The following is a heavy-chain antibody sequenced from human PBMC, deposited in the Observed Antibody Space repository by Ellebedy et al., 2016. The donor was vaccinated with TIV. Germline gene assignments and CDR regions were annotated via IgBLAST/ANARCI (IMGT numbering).Heavy chain of an antibody. J-gene: IGHJ4*02. D-gene: IGHD4-17*01. Sequence: MPGGSLRLSCTVSGGSISSYYWSWIRQPPGKGLEWIGYIYYSGSTNYNPSLKSRVTISVDTSKNQFSLKLSSVTAADTAVYYCARHRHWYTVATTHFDYWGQGTLVTVSS. V-gene: IGHV4-59*08. CDR2: IYYSGST. CDR3: ARHRHWYTVATTHFDY. CDR1: GGSISSYY.